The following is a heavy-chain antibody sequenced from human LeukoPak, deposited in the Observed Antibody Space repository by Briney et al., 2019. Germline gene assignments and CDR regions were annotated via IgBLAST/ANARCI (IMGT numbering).Heavy chain of an antibody. V-gene: IGHV3-23*01. Sequence: GGSLRLSCAASGFTFSSYAMSWVRQAPGKGLEWVSAISGSGGSTYYADSVKGRFTISRDNSKNTLYLQMNSLRAEDTAIYYCAGDRNSDWYSPLDYWGQGSQVTVSP. CDR1: GFTFSSYA. CDR2: ISGSGGST. CDR3: AGDRNSDWYSPLDY. D-gene: IGHD6-19*01. J-gene: IGHJ4*02.